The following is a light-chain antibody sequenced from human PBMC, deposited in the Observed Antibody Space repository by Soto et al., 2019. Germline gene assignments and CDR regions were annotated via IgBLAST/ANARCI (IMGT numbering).Light chain of an antibody. CDR2: MNN. CDR3: AAWDDSLSGRV. CDR1: TSNIGSNY. J-gene: IGLJ2*01. Sequence: QSVLTQPPSASGNPGQRVTISCSGSTSNIGSNYVYWYQQLPGTAPKLLIYMNNQRPSGVPDRFSGSKSGTSASLAISGLRSEDEADYYCAAWDDSLSGRVFGGGTQLTVL. V-gene: IGLV1-47*01.